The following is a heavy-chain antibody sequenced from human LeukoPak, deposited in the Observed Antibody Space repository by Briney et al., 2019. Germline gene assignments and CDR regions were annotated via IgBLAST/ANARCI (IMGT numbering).Heavy chain of an antibody. CDR2: ISWDGGST. CDR3: AKDGGDYGDYTSFDY. Sequence: GGSLRLCCAASGFTFDDYAMHWVRQAPGKGLEWVSLISWDGGSTYYADSVKGRFTISRDNSKNSLYLQMNSLRTEDTALYYCAKDGGDYGDYTSFDYWGQGTLVTVSS. V-gene: IGHV3-43*01. D-gene: IGHD4-17*01. CDR1: GFTFDDYA. J-gene: IGHJ4*02.